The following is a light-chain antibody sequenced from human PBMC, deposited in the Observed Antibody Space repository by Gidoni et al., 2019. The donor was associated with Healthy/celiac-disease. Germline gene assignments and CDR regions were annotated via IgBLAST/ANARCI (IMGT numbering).Light chain of an antibody. Sequence: DIQITESPSSLSASVADRVTITCRGSQCISSYINWYQQNPGQAPKLLIYAESSLQSGVPSRFSGSGSGTDFTLTISSLQPEDFASSYCQQSHSTPQYTFGQGTKLEIK. V-gene: IGKV1-39*01. CDR2: AES. CDR3: QQSHSTPQYT. J-gene: IGKJ2*01. CDR1: QCISSY.